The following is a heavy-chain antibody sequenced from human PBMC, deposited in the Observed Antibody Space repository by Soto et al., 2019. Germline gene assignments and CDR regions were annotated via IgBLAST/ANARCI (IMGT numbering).Heavy chain of an antibody. V-gene: IGHV1-24*01. D-gene: IGHD3-3*01. J-gene: IGHJ4*02. Sequence: ASVKVSCKVSGYTLTELSMHWVLQAPGKGLEWMGGFDPEDGETIYAQKFQGRVTMTEDTSTDTAYMELSSLRSEDTAVYYCATPPGRSGYPNNFDYWGQGTLVTVSS. CDR3: ATPPGRSGYPNNFDY. CDR1: GYTLTELS. CDR2: FDPEDGET.